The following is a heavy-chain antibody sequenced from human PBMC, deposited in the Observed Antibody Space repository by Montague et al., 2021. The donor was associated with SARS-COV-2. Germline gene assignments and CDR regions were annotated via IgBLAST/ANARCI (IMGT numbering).Heavy chain of an antibody. Sequence: SETLSLTCAVYGGSFSSYHWNWIRQPPGTGLGWIGEISHSGSTNCNQSLKSRLTISVDTSKTQFSLKLSSVTAADTAVYYCARHVTFGGVVVALDYWGQGHLVSVSS. CDR1: GGSFSSYH. J-gene: IGHJ4*02. CDR2: ISHSGST. V-gene: IGHV4-34*01. D-gene: IGHD3-16*02. CDR3: ARHVTFGGVVVALDY.